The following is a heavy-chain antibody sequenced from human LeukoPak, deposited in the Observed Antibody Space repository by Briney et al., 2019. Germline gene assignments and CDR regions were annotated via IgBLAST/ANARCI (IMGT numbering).Heavy chain of an antibody. V-gene: IGHV3-53*01. D-gene: IGHD3-22*01. CDR3: ARSYDSSGNYYYYYMDV. CDR1: GFTVSSNY. J-gene: IGHJ6*03. Sequence: GGSLRLSCAASGFTVSSNYMSWVRQASGKGLEWGSVIYSGGSTYYADSVKGRFTISRDNSKNTLYLQMNSLRAEDTAVYYCARSYDSSGNYYYYYMDVWGKGTTVTVSS. CDR2: IYSGGST.